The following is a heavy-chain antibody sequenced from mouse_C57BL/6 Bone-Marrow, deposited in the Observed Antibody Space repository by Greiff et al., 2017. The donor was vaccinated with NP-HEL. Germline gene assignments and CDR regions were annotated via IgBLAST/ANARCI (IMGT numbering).Heavy chain of an antibody. V-gene: IGHV1-15*01. CDR2: IDPETGGT. D-gene: IGHD2-3*01. Sequence: VQLVESGAELVRPGASVTLSCKASGYTFTDYEMHWVKQTPVHGLEWIGAIDPETGGTAYNQKFKGKAILTADKSSSTAYMELRSLTSEDSAVYYCTREGKYDGYYSFAYWGQGTLVTVSA. J-gene: IGHJ3*01. CDR1: GYTFTDYE. CDR3: TREGKYDGYYSFAY.